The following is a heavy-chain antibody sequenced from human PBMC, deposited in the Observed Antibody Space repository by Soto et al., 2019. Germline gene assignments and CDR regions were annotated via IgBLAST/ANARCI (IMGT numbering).Heavy chain of an antibody. CDR2: ISYDGSNK. CDR1: GFTFSSYA. J-gene: IGHJ4*02. CDR3: ARDRAEWLGGYFDY. Sequence: QVQLVESGGGVVQPGRSLRLSCAASGFTFSSYAMHWVRQAPGKGLEWVAVISYDGSNKYYADSVKGRFTISRDNSKNTLYLQMNSLRAEDTAVNYCARDRAEWLGGYFDYWGQGTLVTVSS. D-gene: IGHD3-10*01. V-gene: IGHV3-30-3*01.